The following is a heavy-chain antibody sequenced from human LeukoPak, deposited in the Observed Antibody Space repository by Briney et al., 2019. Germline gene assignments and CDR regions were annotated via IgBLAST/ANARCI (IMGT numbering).Heavy chain of an antibody. J-gene: IGHJ4*02. V-gene: IGHV4-59*01. CDR1: GGSISSYY. D-gene: IGHD5-18*01. CDR3: ARSGTAMVFVDS. Sequence: SETLSLTCTVSGGSISSYYWSWIRQPPGKGLEWTGYIYYSGSTNYNPSLKSRVTISVATSKNQFSLKLSSVTAADTAVYYCARSGTAMVFVDSWGQGTLVTVSS. CDR2: IYYSGST.